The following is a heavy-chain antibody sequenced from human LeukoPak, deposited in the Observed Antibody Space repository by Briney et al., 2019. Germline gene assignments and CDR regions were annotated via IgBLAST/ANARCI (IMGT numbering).Heavy chain of an antibody. D-gene: IGHD6-19*01. CDR2: IKPSGGST. CDR1: AYTFTNYY. V-gene: IGHV1-46*01. Sequence: ASVKVSCKASAYTFTNYYIHWVRRAPGQGLEWMGIIKPSGGSTVYAQKFQGRVTMTWDTSTTTVYMELSSLRSEDTAVYYCARSVPYSSGWSANNYYFDYWGQGTLVTVSS. J-gene: IGHJ4*02. CDR3: ARSVPYSSGWSANNYYFDY.